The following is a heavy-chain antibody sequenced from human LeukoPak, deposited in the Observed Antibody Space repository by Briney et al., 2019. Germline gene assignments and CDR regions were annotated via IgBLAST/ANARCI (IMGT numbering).Heavy chain of an antibody. CDR3: AKMGIAAAGTADY. D-gene: IGHD6-13*01. CDR1: GFTVSSNY. Sequence: GGSLRLSCAASGFTVSSNYMSWIRLAPATGLERVSVIYSGGSTYYADSVKGRFTISRDNSKYTLYLQMNSLRAEDTAVDYCAKMGIAAAGTADYWGQGTLVTVSS. J-gene: IGHJ4*02. V-gene: IGHV3-53*01. CDR2: IYSGGST.